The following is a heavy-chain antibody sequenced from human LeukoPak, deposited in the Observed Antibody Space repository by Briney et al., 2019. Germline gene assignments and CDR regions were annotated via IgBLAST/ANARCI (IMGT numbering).Heavy chain of an antibody. Sequence: SETLSLTCTVSGGSISSSSYYWGWIRQPPGKGLEWIGSIYYSGSTYYNPSLKSRVTISVDTSKNQFSLKLSSVTAADTAVYYCARHGLFGFWSGYPDYWGQGTLVTVSS. CDR3: ARHGLFGFWSGYPDY. CDR1: GGSISSSSYY. J-gene: IGHJ4*02. CDR2: IYYSGST. V-gene: IGHV4-39*01. D-gene: IGHD3-3*01.